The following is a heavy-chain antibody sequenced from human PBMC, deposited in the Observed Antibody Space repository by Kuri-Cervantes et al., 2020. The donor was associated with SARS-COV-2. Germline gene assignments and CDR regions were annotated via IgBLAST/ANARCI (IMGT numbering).Heavy chain of an antibody. V-gene: IGHV1-69*04. Sequence: SVKVSCKASGGTFSSYAISWVRQAPGQGLEWMGRIIPILGTANYAQKFQGRVTITADKSTSTAYMELRSLRSDDTAVYYCAGGYLFDYWGQGALVTVSS. CDR2: IIPILGTA. CDR1: GGTFSSYA. J-gene: IGHJ4*02. CDR3: AGGYLFDY. D-gene: IGHD3-16*02.